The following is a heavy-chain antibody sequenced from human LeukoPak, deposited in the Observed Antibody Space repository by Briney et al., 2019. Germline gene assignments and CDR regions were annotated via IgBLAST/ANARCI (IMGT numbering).Heavy chain of an antibody. CDR2: IIPILGIA. J-gene: IGHJ6*02. D-gene: IGHD6-13*01. Sequence: GASVKVSCKASGGTFSSYAISWVRQAPGQGLEWMGRIIPILGIANYAQKFQGRVTITADKSTSTAYMELSSLRSEDTAVYYCARGGVAAAVDYYYGMDVWGQGTTVTVSS. CDR1: GGTFSSYA. CDR3: ARGGVAAAVDYYYGMDV. V-gene: IGHV1-69*04.